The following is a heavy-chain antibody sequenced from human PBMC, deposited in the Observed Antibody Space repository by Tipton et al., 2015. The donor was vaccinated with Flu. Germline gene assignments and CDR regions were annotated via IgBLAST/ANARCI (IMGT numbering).Heavy chain of an antibody. D-gene: IGHD3-22*01. CDR3: ARRSPVGWVGFTMTTNDAFDI. J-gene: IGHJ3*02. CDR2: VQSTGTT. CDR1: GASINNHH. Sequence: GASINNHHWSWIRQPLGKGLEWIGYVQSTGTTNYNPSLKSRVSISVEASKRQFTLKLTSVTAADTAVYYCARRSPVGWVGFTMTTNDAFDIWGQGTMVTVSS. V-gene: IGHV4-59*08.